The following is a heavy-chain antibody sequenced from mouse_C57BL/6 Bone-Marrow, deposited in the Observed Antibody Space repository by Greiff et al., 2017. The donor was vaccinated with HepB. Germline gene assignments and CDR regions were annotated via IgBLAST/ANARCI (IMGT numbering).Heavy chain of an antibody. CDR3: ARRNPYYGSSYDYFDY. V-gene: IGHV1-82*01. D-gene: IGHD1-1*01. Sequence: VQLQQSGPELVKPGASVKISCKASGYAFSSSWMNWVKQRPGKGLEWIGRIYPGDGDTNYNGKFKGKATLTADKSSSTAYMQLSSLTSADSAVYFCARRNPYYGSSYDYFDYWGQGTTLTVSS. CDR1: GYAFSSSW. CDR2: IYPGDGDT. J-gene: IGHJ2*01.